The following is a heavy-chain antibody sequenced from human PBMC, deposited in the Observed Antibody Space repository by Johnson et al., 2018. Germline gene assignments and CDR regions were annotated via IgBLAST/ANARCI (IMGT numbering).Heavy chain of an antibody. J-gene: IGHJ6*03. CDR2: ISYDGSNK. Sequence: QVQLVQSGGGVVQPGRSLRVSCAASGFIFSSYAMHWVRQAPGKGLEWVAVISYDGSNKYYADSVKGRFTISRDNSKNTLYLQMNSLKAEDMAAYYCARDPDDYSKGGDYYDNYMDVWGKRTTVAVYS. CDR3: ARDPDDYSKGGDYYDNYMDV. CDR1: GFIFSSYA. D-gene: IGHD5-24*01. V-gene: IGHV3-30-3*01.